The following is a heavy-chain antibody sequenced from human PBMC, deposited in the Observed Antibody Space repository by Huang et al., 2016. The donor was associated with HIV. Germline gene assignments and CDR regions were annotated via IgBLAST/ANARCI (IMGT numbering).Heavy chain of an antibody. CDR2: IRNDGIKE. Sequence: VQLIESGGGVVQPGQSLRLSCATSGFILSNYGMHWVRQAPGKGLKWVAFIRNDGIKENYADSVRGRFTVGRDNGNNTLFLQMRSLGVDDTAVYYCARGDYYDSSGYHPGYFDYWGQGILVTVSS. J-gene: IGHJ4*02. CDR1: GFILSNYG. V-gene: IGHV3-30*02. CDR3: ARGDYYDSSGYHPGYFDY. D-gene: IGHD3-22*01.